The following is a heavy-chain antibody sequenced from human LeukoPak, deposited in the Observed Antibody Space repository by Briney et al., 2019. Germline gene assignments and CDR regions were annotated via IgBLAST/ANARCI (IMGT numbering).Heavy chain of an antibody. J-gene: IGHJ6*02. CDR2: IWYDGSNR. Sequence: PGRSLRLSCAASGFTFSSYGMHWVRQASGKGLEWVAVIWYDGSNRYYADSVKGRFTISRDNSKNTLYLQVSSLRAEDTAVYYCARDNYGDYVRTNYYYGMDVWGQGTTVTVSS. V-gene: IGHV3-33*01. CDR3: ARDNYGDYVRTNYYYGMDV. CDR1: GFTFSSYG. D-gene: IGHD4-17*01.